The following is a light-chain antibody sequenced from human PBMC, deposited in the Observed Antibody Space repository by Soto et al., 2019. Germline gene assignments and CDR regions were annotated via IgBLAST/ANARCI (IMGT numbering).Light chain of an antibody. CDR1: QSVSSY. CDR2: DAS. V-gene: IGKV3-11*01. Sequence: EIVLTQSPATLSLSPGERATLSCRASQSVSSYLAWYQQKPGQAPRLLSYDASNRATGIPARFSGSGSGTDFPLTISSLEPEEFAVYFCQQRSNWITVGQGTRLEIK. J-gene: IGKJ5*01. CDR3: QQRSNWIT.